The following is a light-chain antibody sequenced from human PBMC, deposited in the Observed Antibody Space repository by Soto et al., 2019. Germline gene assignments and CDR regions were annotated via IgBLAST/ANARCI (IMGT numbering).Light chain of an antibody. Sequence: DIQMTPSPSSLSASVGDRVTITCRASHTISNYLNWYPQKPGKAPKRLIYAASSLRSGVPSRFSGSGSGTDFTLTSSGRHPEYLATYFWQQGSRNPVPFGPGTKVDF. CDR3: QQGSRNPVP. CDR1: HTISNY. CDR2: AAS. J-gene: IGKJ3*01. V-gene: IGKV1-39*01.